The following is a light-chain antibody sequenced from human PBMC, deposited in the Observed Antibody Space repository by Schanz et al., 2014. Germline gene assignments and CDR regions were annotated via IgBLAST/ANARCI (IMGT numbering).Light chain of an antibody. Sequence: QSALTQPPSASGSPGQSVTISCTGTSSDVGGYNYVSWYQQHPGKAPKLMIYEVSKRPSGVPDRFSGSKSGTSGTLAITGLQAEDEADYYCLSYDTSRHWVFGGGTKVTVL. CDR2: EVS. CDR3: LSYDTSRHWV. V-gene: IGLV2-8*01. J-gene: IGLJ3*02. CDR1: SSDVGGYNY.